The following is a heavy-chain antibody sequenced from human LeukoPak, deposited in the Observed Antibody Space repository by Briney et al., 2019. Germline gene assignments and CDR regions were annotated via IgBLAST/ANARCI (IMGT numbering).Heavy chain of an antibody. V-gene: IGHV4-34*01. D-gene: IGHD5-24*01. J-gene: IGHJ4*02. CDR2: INHSGST. CDR3: AREEEMATSDFDY. Sequence: NPSETLSLTCAVYGGSFSGYYWSWIRQPPGKGLEWIGEINHSGSTYYNPSLKSRVTISVDTSKNQFSLKLSSVTAADTAVYYCAREEEMATSDFDYWGQGTLVTVSS. CDR1: GGSFSGYY.